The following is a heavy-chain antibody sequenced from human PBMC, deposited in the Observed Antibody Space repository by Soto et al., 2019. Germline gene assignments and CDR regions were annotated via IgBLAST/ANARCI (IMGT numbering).Heavy chain of an antibody. V-gene: IGHV1-69*13. CDR3: AVVVVAATDPPYYYGMDV. CDR2: IIPIFGTA. CDR1: GGTFSSYS. J-gene: IGHJ6*02. Sequence: SVKVSCKASGGTFSSYSISWVREAPGQGLEWMGGIIPIFGTANYAQKFQGRVTITADESTSTAYMELSSLRSEDTAVYYCAVVVVAATDPPYYYGMDVWGQGTTVTVSS. D-gene: IGHD2-15*01.